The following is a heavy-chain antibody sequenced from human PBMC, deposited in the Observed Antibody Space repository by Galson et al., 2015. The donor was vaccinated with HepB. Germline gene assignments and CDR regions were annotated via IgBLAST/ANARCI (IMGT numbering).Heavy chain of an antibody. CDR3: AAYDFWSGYAHDAFDI. J-gene: IGHJ3*02. Sequence: SVKVSCKASGFTFTSSAVQWVRQARGQRLEWIGWIVVGSGNTNYAQKFQERVTITRDMSTSTAYMELSSLRSEDTAVYYCAAYDFWSGYAHDAFDIWGQGTMVTVSS. CDR2: IVVGSGNT. V-gene: IGHV1-58*01. CDR1: GFTFTSSA. D-gene: IGHD3-3*01.